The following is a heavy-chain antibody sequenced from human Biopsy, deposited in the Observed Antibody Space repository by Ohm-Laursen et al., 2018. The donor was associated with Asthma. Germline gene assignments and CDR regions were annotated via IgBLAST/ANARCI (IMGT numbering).Heavy chain of an antibody. CDR2: ISSDGHNK. D-gene: IGHD4-23*01. CDR1: GFVFSQCG. V-gene: IGHV3-30*03. CDR3: ARKSGQDSGGTGAFDR. J-gene: IGHJ3*02. Sequence: SLRLSCAASGFVFSQCGMHWVRQGPGKGLEWVALISSDGHNKYYKDSVKGRFTISRDNSKLRLYLEINSLRVEDSAVYYCARKSGQDSGGTGAFDRWGQGIMVAVSS.